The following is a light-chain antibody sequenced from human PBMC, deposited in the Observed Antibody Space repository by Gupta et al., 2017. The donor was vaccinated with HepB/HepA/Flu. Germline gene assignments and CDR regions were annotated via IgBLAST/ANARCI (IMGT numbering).Light chain of an antibody. Sequence: DIQMTQSPSSLYAFVRDRVTIMCRASQRISTYLNWFQQKPGKAPKLLIYAASRLQSGVPSRCSGSGSGTDFTLTISSLQPEDFATYYCQQSYSTPCNFGQGTKLEIK. CDR3: QQSYSTPCN. J-gene: IGKJ2*02. CDR2: AAS. V-gene: IGKV1-39*01. CDR1: QRISTY.